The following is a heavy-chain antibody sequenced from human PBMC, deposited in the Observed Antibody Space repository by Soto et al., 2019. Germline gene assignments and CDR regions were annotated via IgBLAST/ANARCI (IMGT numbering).Heavy chain of an antibody. V-gene: IGHV4-30-4*01. J-gene: IGHJ5*02. Sequence: PSETLSLTCTVSGGSISSGDYYWSWIRQPPGKGLEWIGYIYYSGSTYYNPSLKSRVTISVDTSKNQFSLKLSSVTAADTAVFYCARLYSSNYYWFDPWGQGTLVTVSS. CDR2: IYYSGST. CDR3: ARLYSSNYYWFDP. CDR1: GGSISSGDYY. D-gene: IGHD6-13*01.